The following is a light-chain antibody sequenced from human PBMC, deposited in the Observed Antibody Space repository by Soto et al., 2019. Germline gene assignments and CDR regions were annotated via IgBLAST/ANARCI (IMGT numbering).Light chain of an antibody. CDR3: QSYDSRLSGLYV. J-gene: IGLJ1*01. CDR2: GNS. CDR1: SSNIGAGYD. V-gene: IGLV1-40*01. Sequence: QSVLTQPPSVSGAPGQTVTISCTGSSSNIGAGYDVHWYQQLPGTAPKLLIYGNSNRPSGVPDRFSGSKSGPSASLAITGLEAEDEADYYCQSYDSRLSGLYVFGTGTKLTVL.